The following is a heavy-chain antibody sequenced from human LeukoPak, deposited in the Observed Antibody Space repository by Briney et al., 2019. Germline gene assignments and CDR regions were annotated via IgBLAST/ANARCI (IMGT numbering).Heavy chain of an antibody. V-gene: IGHV5-51*01. Sequence: GESLKISCKGSGYSFTSYWIGWVRQMPGKGLEWMGIIYPADSDTKYSPSFQGQVTISADKSISTAYLRWSSLKASDTAMYYCASGISITATLFDYWGQGTLVTVSS. CDR2: IYPADSDT. D-gene: IGHD2-15*01. J-gene: IGHJ4*02. CDR1: GYSFTSYW. CDR3: ASGISITATLFDY.